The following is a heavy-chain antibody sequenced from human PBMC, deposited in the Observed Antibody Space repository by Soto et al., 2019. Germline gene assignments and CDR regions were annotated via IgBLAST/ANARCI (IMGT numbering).Heavy chain of an antibody. CDR3: ARDRYEAYYYGMDV. CDR2: IWYDGSNK. D-gene: IGHD1-1*01. Sequence: QVQLVESGGGVGQPGRSLRLSCAASEFTFSTYGMHWVRQAPGKGLEWVAVIWYDGSNKYYADSVKGRFTISRDNSKNTLYLQMNSLRAEDTAVYFCARDRYEAYYYGMDVWGQGTTVTVSS. J-gene: IGHJ6*02. V-gene: IGHV3-33*01. CDR1: EFTFSTYG.